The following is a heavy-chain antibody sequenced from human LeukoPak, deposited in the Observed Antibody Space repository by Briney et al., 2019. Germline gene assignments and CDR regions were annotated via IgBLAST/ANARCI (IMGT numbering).Heavy chain of an antibody. D-gene: IGHD2-8*01. CDR3: ATPGLIYYYGMDV. CDR2: ISWSSSRI. V-gene: IGHV3-9*01. J-gene: IGHJ6*02. CDR1: GFKFDDYA. Sequence: PGGSLRLSCAASGFKFDDYAMHWVRQVPGKGLEWVSGISWSSSRIAYADSVQGRFTISRDNSKNTLYLQMNSLRAEDTAVYYCATPGLIYYYGMDVWGQGTTVTVSS.